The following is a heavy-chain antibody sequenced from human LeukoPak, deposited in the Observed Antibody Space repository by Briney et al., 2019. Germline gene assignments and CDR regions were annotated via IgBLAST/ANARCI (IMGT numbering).Heavy chain of an antibody. V-gene: IGHV4-34*01. Sequence: SETLSLTCAVYGGSFSGYYWSWIRQPPGKGLEWIGEINHSGSTNYNPSLKSRVTISVDTSKNQFSLKLSSVTAADTAVYYCARYDFWSGYYWGQGTLVTVSS. CDR3: ARYDFWSGYY. J-gene: IGHJ4*02. CDR1: GGSFSGYY. D-gene: IGHD3-3*01. CDR2: INHSGST.